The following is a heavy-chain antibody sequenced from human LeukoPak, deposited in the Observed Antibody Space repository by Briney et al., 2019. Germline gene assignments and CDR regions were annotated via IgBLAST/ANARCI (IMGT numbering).Heavy chain of an antibody. Sequence: ASVKVSCKASGYTFTSYAMHWVRQAPGQRLEWMGWINAGNGNTKYSQKFRGRVTITRDTSASTAYMELSSLRSEDTAVYYCAREALHSGSVPIGVFWHWGQGTLVTVSS. CDR3: AREALHSGSVPIGVFWH. J-gene: IGHJ1*01. D-gene: IGHD1-26*01. CDR1: GYTFTSYA. V-gene: IGHV1-3*01. CDR2: INAGNGNT.